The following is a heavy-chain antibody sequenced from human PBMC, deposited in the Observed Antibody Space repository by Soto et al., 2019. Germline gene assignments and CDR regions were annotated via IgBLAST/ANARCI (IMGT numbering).Heavy chain of an antibody. V-gene: IGHV1-3*01. CDR1: GYTFTSYA. CDR3: ARGPGGPDGPGDY. D-gene: IGHD2-15*01. Sequence: QVQLVQSGAEVKKPGASVKVSCKASGYTFTSYAMQWERQAPGQRLEWMGWINAGNGNTKYSHKFQGRVTITRDTTASTAYMELSSLRSEDTAVYYCARGPGGPDGPGDYWGQGTLVTVSS. J-gene: IGHJ4*02. CDR2: INAGNGNT.